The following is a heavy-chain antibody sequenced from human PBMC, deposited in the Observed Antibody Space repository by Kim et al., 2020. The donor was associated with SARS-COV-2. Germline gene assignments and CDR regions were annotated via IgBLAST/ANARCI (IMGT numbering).Heavy chain of an antibody. CDR2: ISGSGGST. CDR3: AKDQYCSGGSSKESCPGFDP. J-gene: IGHJ5*02. V-gene: IGHV3-23*01. CDR1: GFTFSSYA. D-gene: IGHD2-15*01. Sequence: GGSLRLSCAASGFTFSSYAMSWVRQAPGKGLEWVSAISGSGGSTYYADSVKGRFTISRDNSKNTLYLQMNSLRAEDTAVYYCAKDQYCSGGSSKESCPGFDPWGQGTLVTVSS.